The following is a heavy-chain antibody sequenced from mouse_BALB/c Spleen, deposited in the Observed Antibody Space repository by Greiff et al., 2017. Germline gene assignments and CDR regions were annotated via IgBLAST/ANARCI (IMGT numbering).Heavy chain of an antibody. Sequence: EVKVVESGGDLVKPGGSLKLSCAASGFTFSSYGMSWVRQTPDKRLEWVATISSGGSYTYYPDSVKGRFTISRDNAKNTLYLQMSSLKSEDTAMYYCANGGNYFDYWGQGTTLTVSS. J-gene: IGHJ2*01. V-gene: IGHV5-6*01. CDR1: GFTFSSYG. CDR3: ANGGNYFDY. CDR2: ISSGGSYT.